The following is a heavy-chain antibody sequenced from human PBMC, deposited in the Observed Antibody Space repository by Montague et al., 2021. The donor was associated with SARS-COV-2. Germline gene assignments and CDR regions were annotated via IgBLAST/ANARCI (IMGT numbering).Heavy chain of an antibody. V-gene: IGHV4-39*01. CDR3: ARGQEVYAINGDLNY. J-gene: IGHJ4*02. D-gene: IGHD2-8*01. CDR1: GDSIRSSSYY. Sequence: SETLSLTCTVAGDSIRSSSYYWGWIRQPPGRGLEWIGSIYYDGSTYYNPYFKSRVTISVDTSKNPFSLKLSSVTAADTAVYYCARGQEVYAINGDLNYWGQGTLVTVSS. CDR2: IYYDGST.